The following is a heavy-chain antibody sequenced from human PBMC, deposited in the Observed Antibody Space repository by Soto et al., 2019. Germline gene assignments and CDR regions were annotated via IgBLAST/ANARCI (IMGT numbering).Heavy chain of an antibody. D-gene: IGHD3-3*02. V-gene: IGHV4-39*01. Sequence: SETMSLTCTVSDGSITSSSYYWDWSRQPAQKGLEWIGSIYYSGSTYYKPSLKTRVTICVDTSKNQFSLKLSYVTAADTAVYYCASPKIEFYNWFDPWGKGTRVTVSS. J-gene: IGHJ5*02. CDR2: IYYSGST. CDR3: ASPKIEFYNWFDP. CDR1: DGSITSSSYY.